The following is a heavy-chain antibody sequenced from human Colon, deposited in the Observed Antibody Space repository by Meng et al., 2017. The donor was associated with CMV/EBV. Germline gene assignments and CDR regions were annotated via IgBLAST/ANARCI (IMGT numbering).Heavy chain of an antibody. CDR2: IKQDGSDK. CDR1: GFSLSDYW. D-gene: IGHD2-15*01. CDR3: ARGGCIGSNCYRNYYYYGMDV. V-gene: IGHV3-7*01. Sequence: GESLKISCAASGFSLSDYWMNWVRQAPGKGLEWVANIKQDGSDKHYVESVKGRFIVSRDNGKNSLHLQMNNLRAEDTGVYYCARGGCIGSNCYRNYYYYGMDVWGQGTTVTVSS. J-gene: IGHJ6*02.